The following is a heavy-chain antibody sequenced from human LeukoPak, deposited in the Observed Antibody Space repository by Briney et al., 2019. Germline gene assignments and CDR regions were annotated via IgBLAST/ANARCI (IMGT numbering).Heavy chain of an antibody. J-gene: IGHJ4*02. CDR2: IRSKAYGGTT. V-gene: IGHV3-49*04. D-gene: IGHD3-22*01. Sequence: GGSLRLSCTASGFTFGDYAMSWVRQAPGKGLEWGGFIRSKAYGGTTEYAASVKGRFTISRDDSKSIAYLQMNSLKTEDTAVYYCTRDGLSYYYDSSGYDYWGQGTLVTVSS. CDR3: TRDGLSYYYDSSGYDY. CDR1: GFTFGDYA.